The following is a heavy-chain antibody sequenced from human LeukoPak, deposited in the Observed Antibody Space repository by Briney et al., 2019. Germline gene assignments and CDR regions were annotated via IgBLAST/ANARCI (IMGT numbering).Heavy chain of an antibody. CDR1: GGTFSSYA. D-gene: IGHD3-10*01. CDR2: IIPIFGTA. V-gene: IGHV1-69*13. Sequence: SVKLSCKASGGTFSSYAISWVRQAPGKGLEWMGGIIPIFGTANYAQKFQGRVTITADESTSTAYMELSSLRSEDTAVYYCARDRLGGSGSYYDYFDTWGQGTLVSVSS. CDR3: ARDRLGGSGSYYDYFDT. J-gene: IGHJ4*02.